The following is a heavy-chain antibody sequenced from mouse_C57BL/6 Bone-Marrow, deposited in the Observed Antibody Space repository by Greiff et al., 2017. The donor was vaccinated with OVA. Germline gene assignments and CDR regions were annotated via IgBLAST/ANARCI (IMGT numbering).Heavy chain of an antibody. CDR2: INPYNGGT. J-gene: IGHJ3*01. CDR3: ARDYYGSSYELVFAY. V-gene: IGHV1-19*01. D-gene: IGHD1-1*01. Sequence: EVQLQQSGPVLVKPGASVKMSCKASGYTFTDYYMNWVKQSHGKSLEWIGVINPYNGGTSYNQKFKGKATLTVDKSSSTAYMELNSLTSEDSAVYYCARDYYGSSYELVFAYWGQGTLVTVSA. CDR1: GYTFTDYY.